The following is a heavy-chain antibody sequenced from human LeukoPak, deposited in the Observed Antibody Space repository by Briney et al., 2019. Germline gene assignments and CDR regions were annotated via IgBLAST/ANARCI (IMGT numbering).Heavy chain of an antibody. J-gene: IGHJ4*02. CDR2: VSFNAGNK. CDR1: GFTFSSYG. D-gene: IGHD3-22*01. CDR3: ARGGYYYIDDY. V-gene: IGHV3-30*03. Sequence: LPGRSLRLSCAASGFTFSSYGMHWVRQAPGKGLEWVAIVSFNAGNKYYADSVKGRFTISRDNSKNTLYLEMNSLRVEDTAVYYCARGGYYYIDDYWGQGTLVTVSS.